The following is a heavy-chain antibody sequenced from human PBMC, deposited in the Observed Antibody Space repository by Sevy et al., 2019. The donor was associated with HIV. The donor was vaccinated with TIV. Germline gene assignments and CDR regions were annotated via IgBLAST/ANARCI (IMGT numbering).Heavy chain of an antibody. CDR3: ARENPNARPYYYYGMDV. J-gene: IGHJ6*02. D-gene: IGHD6-6*01. V-gene: IGHV3-48*01. CDR2: ISSSSSTI. CDR1: GFTFSSYS. Sequence: GGSLRLSCAASGFTFSSYSMNWVRQAPGKGLEWVSYISSSSSTIYYADSVKGRFTISRDNAKNSLYLQMNSLRAEDTAVYYCARENPNARPYYYYGMDVWGLGTTVTVSS.